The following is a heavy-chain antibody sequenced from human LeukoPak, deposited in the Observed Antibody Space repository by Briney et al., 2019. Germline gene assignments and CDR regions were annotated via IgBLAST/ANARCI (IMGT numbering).Heavy chain of an antibody. CDR3: AGRDVGWDVYGIDV. CDR1: GYAFTSYD. V-gene: IGHV1-8*01. Sequence: GASVKVSCKASGYAFTSYDINWVRQATGQGLEWMGWMNPNSGNTGYAQKFQGRVTMTRNTSISTAYMELSSLRSEDTAVYYCAGRDVGWDVYGIDVCGHRATVTVSS. CDR2: MNPNSGNT. D-gene: IGHD5-24*01. J-gene: IGHJ6*02.